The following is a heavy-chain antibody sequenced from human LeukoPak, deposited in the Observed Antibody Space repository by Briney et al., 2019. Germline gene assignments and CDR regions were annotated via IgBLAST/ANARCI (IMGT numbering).Heavy chain of an antibody. CDR1: GYTLTELS. Sequence: ASVKVSCKVSGYTLTELSMHWVRQAPGKGLEWMGGFDPEDGETIYAQKFQGRVTMTEDTSTDTAYMELSSLKSEDTAVYYCATGLSSGWFIDYWGQGTLVTVSA. CDR2: FDPEDGET. CDR3: ATGLSSGWFIDY. V-gene: IGHV1-24*01. D-gene: IGHD6-19*01. J-gene: IGHJ4*02.